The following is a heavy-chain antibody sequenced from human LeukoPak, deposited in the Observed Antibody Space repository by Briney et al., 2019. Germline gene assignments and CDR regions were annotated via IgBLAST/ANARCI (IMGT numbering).Heavy chain of an antibody. CDR2: ITASSTTI. CDR1: GFTFSSYA. J-gene: IGHJ5*02. D-gene: IGHD5-12*01. CDR3: AKGPGARGHFNWFDP. V-gene: IGHV3-48*04. Sequence: GGSLRLSCAVSGFTFSSYAMSWVRQAPGQGLEWISYITASSTTIYYADSVKGRFTISRDNAKNSLYLQMNGLRGEDTAVYYCAKGPGARGHFNWFDPWGQGTLVTVSS.